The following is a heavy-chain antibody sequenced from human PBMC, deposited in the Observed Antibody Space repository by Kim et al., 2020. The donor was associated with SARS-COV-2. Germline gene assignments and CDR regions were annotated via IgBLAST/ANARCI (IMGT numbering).Heavy chain of an antibody. Sequence: KYTEDSVKGRFTISSDNSKNTLYLQMTSLRAEDTAVYYCARDLSGYYGMDVWGQGTTVTVSS. V-gene: IGHV3-30*07. CDR3: ARDLSGYYGMDV. J-gene: IGHJ6*02. D-gene: IGHD3-10*01. CDR2: K.